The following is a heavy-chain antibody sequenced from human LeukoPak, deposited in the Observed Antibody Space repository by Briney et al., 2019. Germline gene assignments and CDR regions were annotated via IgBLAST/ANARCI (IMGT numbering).Heavy chain of an antibody. CDR1: GGSISSYY. D-gene: IGHD5-24*01. V-gene: IGHV4-59*08. J-gene: IGHJ6*02. CDR2: IYYSGST. Sequence: NPSETLSLTCTVSGGSISSYYWSWIRQPPGKGLEWLWYIYYSGSTNYNPSLKSRVTISVDTSKNQFSLKLSSVTAADTAVYYCARLPVEMATITDYYYYYGMDVWGQGTTVTVSS. CDR3: ARLPVEMATITDYYYYYGMDV.